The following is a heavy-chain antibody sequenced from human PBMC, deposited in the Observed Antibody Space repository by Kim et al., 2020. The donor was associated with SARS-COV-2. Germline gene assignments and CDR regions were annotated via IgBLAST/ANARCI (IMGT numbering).Heavy chain of an antibody. CDR3: ATPPGYSGAFDI. V-gene: IGHV1-24*01. D-gene: IGHD2-21*01. Sequence: ASVKVSCKVSGYTLTELSMHWVRQAPGKGLEWMGGFDPEDGETIYAQKFQGGVTMTEDTSTDTAYMELSSLRSEDTAVYYCATPPGYSGAFDIWGQGTMVTVSS. CDR1: GYTLTELS. J-gene: IGHJ3*02. CDR2: FDPEDGET.